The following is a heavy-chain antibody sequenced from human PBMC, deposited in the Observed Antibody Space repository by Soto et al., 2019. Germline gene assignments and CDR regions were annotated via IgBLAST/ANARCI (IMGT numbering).Heavy chain of an antibody. J-gene: IGHJ4*02. Sequence: PGGSLRLSCAASGFPFTGYAMSWVRQAPGKGLEWVSAISGHGDATFYADSVKGRFTISRGNSKNTLYLHMNSLRAEDTALYYCANSRVSMVRGLIIIPNYWGQGT. CDR2: ISGHGDAT. CDR3: ANSRVSMVRGLIIIPNY. V-gene: IGHV3-23*01. CDR1: GFPFTGYA. D-gene: IGHD3-10*01.